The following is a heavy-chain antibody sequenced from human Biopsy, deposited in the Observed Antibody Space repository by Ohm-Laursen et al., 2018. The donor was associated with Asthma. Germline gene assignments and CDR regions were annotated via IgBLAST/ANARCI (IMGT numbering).Heavy chain of an antibody. CDR1: GFMFRSFG. D-gene: IGHD5-12*01. V-gene: IGHV3-30*03. CDR3: AIRRGYSGHGNDY. Sequence: SLRLSCAASGFMFRSFGMHWVRQAPGKGLEWVAVISYDGNHKFYEDSVKGRFTISRDNSKNTLYLRMNSLRTEDTAVYYCAIRRGYSGHGNDYWGQGTLVIVSS. CDR2: ISYDGNHK. J-gene: IGHJ4*02.